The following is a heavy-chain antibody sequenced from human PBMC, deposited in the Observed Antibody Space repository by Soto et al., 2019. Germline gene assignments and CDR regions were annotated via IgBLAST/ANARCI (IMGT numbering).Heavy chain of an antibody. CDR1: GFTFINYA. D-gene: IGHD5-12*01. J-gene: IGHJ6*03. Sequence: GGSLRLSCAASGFTFINYAMSWVRQAPGKGLEWVSSISGAGGSTYYADSVKGRFTISRDNSKNTLYLQVKSLRADDTAVYYCAKGSGYDYTYYYHCYMDVWGKGTTVTVSS. CDR2: ISGAGGST. V-gene: IGHV3-23*01. CDR3: AKGSGYDYTYYYHCYMDV.